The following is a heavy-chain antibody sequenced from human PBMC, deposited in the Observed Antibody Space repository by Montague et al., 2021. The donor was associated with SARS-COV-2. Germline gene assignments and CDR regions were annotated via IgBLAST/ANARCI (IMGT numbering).Heavy chain of an antibody. D-gene: IGHD3-22*01. CDR1: GGSISSGSYY. V-gene: IGHV4-61*02. Sequence: TLSLTCTVSGGSISSGSYYWSWIRQPAGQRLEWIMRIYTSGSTSYNPSRKVRVTISVDTSKNQFSLKLISVTAADTAVYYCARDGGIVLSGSNTWSYHYYGMDVWGQGTTVTVSS. J-gene: IGHJ6*02. CDR3: ARDGGIVLSGSNTWSYHYYGMDV. CDR2: IYTSGST.